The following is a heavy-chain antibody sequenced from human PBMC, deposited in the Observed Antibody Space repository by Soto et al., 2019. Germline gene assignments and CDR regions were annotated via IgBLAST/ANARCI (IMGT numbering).Heavy chain of an antibody. CDR1: GFTVSNNY. CDR3: ARDWTYNWV. V-gene: IGHV3-66*01. CDR2: LYSGGAT. Sequence: EVQLVESGGGLVQPGGSLRLSCAASGFTVSNNYMRWVRQAPGKGLEWVSLLYSGGATYYADSEKGRFTISRDNSKNTLYLQMNSLSAEDTAVYYCARDWTYNWVGGQGILVTVSS. J-gene: IGHJ4*02. D-gene: IGHD1-1*01.